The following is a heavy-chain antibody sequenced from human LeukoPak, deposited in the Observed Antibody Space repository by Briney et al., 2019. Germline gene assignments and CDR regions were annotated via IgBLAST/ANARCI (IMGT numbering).Heavy chain of an antibody. D-gene: IGHD2-8*01. J-gene: IGHJ2*01. Sequence: GGSLRLSCVVSGLTFGNYWMPWLRQAPAKGLQWVANIKGDGSDKNYADSVKGRFTISRDNAKNLLYLQMNSLRAEDTAVYYCEKWTDWYFVLWGRGTLVSVSS. CDR1: GLTFGNYW. V-gene: IGHV3-7*01. CDR2: IKGDGSDK. CDR3: EKWTDWYFVL.